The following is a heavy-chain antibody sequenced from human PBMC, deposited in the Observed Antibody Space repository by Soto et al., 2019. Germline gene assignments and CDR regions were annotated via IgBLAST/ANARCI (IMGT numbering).Heavy chain of an antibody. CDR3: AAGVGSSFYYYYGMDV. CDR1: GYTFTSYA. D-gene: IGHD3-10*01. CDR2: INAGNGNT. J-gene: IGHJ6*02. V-gene: IGHV1-3*01. Sequence: ASVKVSCKASGYTFTSYAMHWVRQAPGQRLEWMGWINAGNGNTKYSQKFQGRVTITRDTSASTAYMELSSLRSEDTAVHYCAAGVGSSFYYYYGMDVWGQGTTVTVSS.